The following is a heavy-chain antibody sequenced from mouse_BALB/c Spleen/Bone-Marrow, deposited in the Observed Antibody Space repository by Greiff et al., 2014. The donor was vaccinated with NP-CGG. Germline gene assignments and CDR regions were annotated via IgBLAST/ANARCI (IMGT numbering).Heavy chain of an antibody. CDR2: IHYSGST. CDR3: ARDQGYYAMDY. Sequence: VQLQQSGPDLVKPSQSLSLTCTVTGYSITSGYSWHWIRQFPGNKLEWMGYIHYSGSTNYNPSLESRISITRDTSKNKFFLQLNSVTTEDTATYYCARDQGYYAMDYWGQGTSVTVSS. CDR1: GYSITSGYS. V-gene: IGHV3-1*02. J-gene: IGHJ4*01.